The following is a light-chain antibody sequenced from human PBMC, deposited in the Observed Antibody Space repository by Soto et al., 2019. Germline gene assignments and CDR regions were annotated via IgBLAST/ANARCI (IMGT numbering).Light chain of an antibody. CDR1: QSVSSN. Sequence: ELVLTQSPATLSVSPGERATLSCRASQSVSSNLAWYQQKPGQAPRLLIYGSSTRATGIPARFSGSGSGTDFTLTISSLQFEDFSVYYCQQYNNWPLTVGGGTKVDIK. CDR2: GSS. J-gene: IGKJ4*01. V-gene: IGKV3-15*01. CDR3: QQYNNWPLT.